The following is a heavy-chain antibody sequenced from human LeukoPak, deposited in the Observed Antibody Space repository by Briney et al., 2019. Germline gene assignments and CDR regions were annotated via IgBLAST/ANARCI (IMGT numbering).Heavy chain of an antibody. J-gene: IGHJ4*02. CDR1: GFSFSSYW. D-gene: IGHD4-17*01. V-gene: IGHV3-23*01. Sequence: PGGSLRLSCATSGFSFSSYWMSWVRQAPGKGLEWVSAISGSGGSTYYADSVKGRFTISRDNSKNTLYLQMNSLRAEDTAVYYCAKEGHDYGDLRNFDYWGQGTLVTVSS. CDR3: AKEGHDYGDLRNFDY. CDR2: ISGSGGST.